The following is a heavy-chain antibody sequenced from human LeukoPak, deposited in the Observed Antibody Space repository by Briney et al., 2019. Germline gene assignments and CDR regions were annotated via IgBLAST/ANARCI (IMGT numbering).Heavy chain of an antibody. J-gene: IGHJ6*03. CDR1: GFTFSNAW. CDR2: IKSKTDGGTT. D-gene: IGHD2-15*01. Sequence: GGSLRLSCAASGFTFSNAWMSCVRQAPGKGLEWVGRIKSKTDGGTTDYAAPVKGRFTISRDDPKNTLYLQMNSLKTEDTAVYYCTTGRIYCSGGSCYPRDYYYYMDVWGKGATVTVSS. CDR3: TTGRIYCSGGSCYPRDYYYYMDV. V-gene: IGHV3-15*01.